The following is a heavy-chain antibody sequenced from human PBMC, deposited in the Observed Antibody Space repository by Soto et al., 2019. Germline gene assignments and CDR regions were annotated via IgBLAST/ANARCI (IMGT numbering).Heavy chain of an antibody. CDR3: ARGDCSCGSCIYYYGMDF. J-gene: IGHJ6*02. D-gene: IGHD2-15*01. Sequence: ASVKVSCKASGYTFTSYDINWGRQATGQGLEWMGWMNPNSGNTGYAQKFQGRVTMTRNTSISTAYMELCRMRYEDTALYYCARGDCSCGSCIYYYGMDFCGQGPTVTVYS. CDR2: MNPNSGNT. CDR1: GYTFTSYD. V-gene: IGHV1-8*01.